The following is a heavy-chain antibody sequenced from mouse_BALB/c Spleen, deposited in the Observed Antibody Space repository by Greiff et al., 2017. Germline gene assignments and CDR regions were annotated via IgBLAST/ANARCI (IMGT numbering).Heavy chain of an antibody. D-gene: IGHD1-2*01. CDR2: INSNGGST. V-gene: IGHV5-6-2*01. CDR3: ARHRRDGSAWFAY. Sequence: EVKVVESGGGLVKLGGSLKLSCAASGFTFSSYYMSWVRQTPEKRLELVAAINSNGGSTYYPDTVKGRFTISRDNAKNTLYLQMSSLKSEDTALYYCARHRRDGSAWFAYWGQGTLVTVSA. CDR1: GFTFSSYY. J-gene: IGHJ3*01.